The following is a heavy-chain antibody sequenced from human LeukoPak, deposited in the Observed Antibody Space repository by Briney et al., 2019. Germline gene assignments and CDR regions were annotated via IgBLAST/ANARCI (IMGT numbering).Heavy chain of an antibody. J-gene: IGHJ4*02. D-gene: IGHD3-22*01. CDR3: ARVNWDYYDSSGYIDY. V-gene: IGHV4-61*02. CDR2: IYTSGST. Sequence: PSETLSLTCTVSGGSISSGSYYWSWIRQPAGKGLEWIGRIYTSGSTNYNPSLKSRVTISVDTSKNQFSLKLSSVTAADTAVYYCARVNWDYYDSSGYIDYWGQGTLVTVSS. CDR1: GGSISSGSYY.